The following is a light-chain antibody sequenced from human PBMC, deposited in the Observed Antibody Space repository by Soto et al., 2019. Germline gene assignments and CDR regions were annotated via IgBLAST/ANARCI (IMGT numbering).Light chain of an antibody. CDR1: QSISAY. Sequence: DIQVTQSRSSVSASVGDRITITCRASQSISAYLNWYQHKPGKAPNLLIYAASTLQSGVPSRFSGSGSGTDFTLTISSLQPEDFATYYCQQLNTYPITFGQGTRLEIK. J-gene: IGKJ5*01. V-gene: IGKV1-39*01. CDR3: QQLNTYPIT. CDR2: AAS.